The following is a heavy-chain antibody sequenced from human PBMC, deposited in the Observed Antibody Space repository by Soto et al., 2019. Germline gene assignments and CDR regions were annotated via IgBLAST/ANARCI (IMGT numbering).Heavy chain of an antibody. Sequence: EVQLLESGGGLVQPGGSLRLSCAASGFTFSSYAMSWVRQAPGKGLEWVSAISGSGGSTYYADSVKGRFTISRDNSKNALYRQWNSLRADNTPVYYCAIGWGEVPVGFGSWGQGILVTVSS. CDR1: GFTFSSYA. CDR3: AIGWGEVPVGFGS. CDR2: ISGSGGST. V-gene: IGHV3-23*01. D-gene: IGHD3-16*01. J-gene: IGHJ4*02.